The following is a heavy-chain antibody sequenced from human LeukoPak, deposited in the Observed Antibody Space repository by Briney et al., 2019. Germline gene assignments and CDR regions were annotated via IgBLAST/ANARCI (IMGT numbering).Heavy chain of an antibody. CDR3: ARRPGGYYGSGSFPHDY. CDR1: GGSFSGYY. J-gene: IGHJ4*02. CDR2: INHSGST. V-gene: IGHV4-34*01. D-gene: IGHD3-10*01. Sequence: TSETLSLTCAVYGGSFSGYYWSWLRQPPGKGLEWIGEINHSGSTNYNPSLKSRVTISVDTSKNQFSLKLSSVTAADTAVYYCARRPGGYYGSGSFPHDYWGQGTLVTVSS.